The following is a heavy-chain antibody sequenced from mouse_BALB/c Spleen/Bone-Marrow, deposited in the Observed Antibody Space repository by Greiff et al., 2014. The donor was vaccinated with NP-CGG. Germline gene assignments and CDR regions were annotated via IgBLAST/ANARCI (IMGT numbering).Heavy chain of an antibody. V-gene: IGHV1-54*01. CDR1: GYAFTNYL. CDR3: ARRDYAMDY. CDR2: INPGSGGT. Sequence: QVQLQQSGAELVRPGTSVKVSCKASGYAFTNYLIEWVKQRPGQGLEWIGVINPGSGGTNYNEKFKGKATLTADKSSNTAYMQLSSLTSDDSAVYFCARRDYAMDYWGQGTSVTVSS. J-gene: IGHJ4*01.